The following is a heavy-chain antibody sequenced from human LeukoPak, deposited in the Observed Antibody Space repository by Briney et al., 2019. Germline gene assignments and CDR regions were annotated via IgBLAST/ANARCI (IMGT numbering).Heavy chain of an antibody. CDR1: GFDFSDYY. CDR2: ITSNGNSK. V-gene: IGHV3-11*01. CDR3: TRDSLPVDANIVPYSDY. Sequence: PGGSLRLSCAASGFDFSDYYMTWIRQAPGKGLEWVSYITSNGNSKYYADSVKGRFIISRDNAKNSLYLQMNSLRAEDTAVYYCTRDSLPVDANIVPYSDYWGQGTLVTVSS. J-gene: IGHJ4*02. D-gene: IGHD3-16*02.